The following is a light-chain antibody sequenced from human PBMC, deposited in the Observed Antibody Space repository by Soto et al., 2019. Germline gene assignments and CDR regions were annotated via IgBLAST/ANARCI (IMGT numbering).Light chain of an antibody. CDR3: SSYTISRTLV. CDR2: DVS. Sequence: QSALTQPSSVSGSPGQSITISCTGTSSDVGGYNFVSWYQQHPDKAPQLRSYDVSNRHSGVSNRLSCSKYGNTDSLTISGLQAADEAEYFCSSYTISRTLVFGGGTKLTVL. V-gene: IGLV2-14*01. CDR1: SSDVGGYNF. J-gene: IGLJ3*02.